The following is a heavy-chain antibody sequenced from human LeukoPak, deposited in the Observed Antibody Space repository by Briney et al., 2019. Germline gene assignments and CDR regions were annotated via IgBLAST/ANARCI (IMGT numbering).Heavy chain of an antibody. Sequence: PSQTLSLTCTVSGGSISSGSYYWSWIRQPAGKGLEWIGRIYTSGSTNYNPSLKSRVTISVDTSKNQFSLKLSSVTAAVTAVYYCARDNPIAAAVDYWGQGTLVTVSS. J-gene: IGHJ4*02. CDR1: GGSISSGSYY. CDR2: IYTSGST. CDR3: ARDNPIAAAVDY. V-gene: IGHV4-61*02. D-gene: IGHD6-13*01.